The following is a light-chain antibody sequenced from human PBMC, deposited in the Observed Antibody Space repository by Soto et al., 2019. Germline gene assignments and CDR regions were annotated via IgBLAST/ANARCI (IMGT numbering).Light chain of an antibody. CDR1: QSVTSNY. J-gene: IGKJ1*01. Sequence: EIVLTQSPGTLSLSPGERATLSCRASQSVTSNYLAWYLQRPGQAPRLLIYGASSRATGIPDRFSGSGSATDFTLTISRLEPEDFGVYYCHQYGAAPWTFGQGTKVEIK. CDR3: HQYGAAPWT. V-gene: IGKV3-20*01. CDR2: GAS.